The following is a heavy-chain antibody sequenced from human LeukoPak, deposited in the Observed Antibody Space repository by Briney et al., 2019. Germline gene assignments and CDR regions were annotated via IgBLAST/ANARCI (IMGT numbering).Heavy chain of an antibody. V-gene: IGHV4-59*01. D-gene: IGHD2-8*01. CDR1: GVSISSYY. CDR3: ASGRGYCTNGVCYTNYGMDV. CDR2: IYYSGST. J-gene: IGHJ6*02. Sequence: SETLSLTCTVSGVSISSYYWSWIRQPPGKGLEWIGYIYYSGSTNYNPSLKSRVTISVDTSKNQFSLKLSSVTAADTAVYYCASGRGYCTNGVCYTNYGMDVWGQGTTVTVSS.